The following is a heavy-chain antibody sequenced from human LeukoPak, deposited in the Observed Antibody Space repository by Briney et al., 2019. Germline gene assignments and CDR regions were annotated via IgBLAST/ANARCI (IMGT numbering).Heavy chain of an antibody. V-gene: IGHV3-66*01. CDR2: IYSGGST. CDR1: GFTVSSNY. D-gene: IGHD3-3*01. CDR3: ARGSRFGVVERDAFDI. Sequence: GGSLRLSCAASGFTVSSNYMSWVRQAPGKGLEWVSVIYSGGSTYYADSVKGRFTISRDNSKNTLYLQMNSLRAEDTAVYYCARGSRFGVVERDAFDIWGQGTMVTVSS. J-gene: IGHJ3*02.